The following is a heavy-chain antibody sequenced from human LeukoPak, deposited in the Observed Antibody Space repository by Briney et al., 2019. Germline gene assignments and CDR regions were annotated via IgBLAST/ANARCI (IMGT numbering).Heavy chain of an antibody. CDR3: ARGVLRYFDYYYFDY. CDR1: GGSISSYY. J-gene: IGHJ4*02. CDR2: IYYSGSS. V-gene: IGHV4-59*01. D-gene: IGHD3-9*01. Sequence: SETLSLTCTVSGGSISSYYWSWIRQPPGKGLEWIGYIYYSGSSNYNPSLKSRVTISVDTSKNQFSLKLSSVTAADTAVYYCARGVLRYFDYYYFDYWGQGTLVTVSS.